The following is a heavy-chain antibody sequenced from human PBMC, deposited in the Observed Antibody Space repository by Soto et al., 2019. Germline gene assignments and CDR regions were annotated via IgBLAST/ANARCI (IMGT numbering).Heavy chain of an antibody. CDR1: GYTFTSFY. Sequence: QMQLVQSGAEVKRPGASVRVSCKSSGYTFTSFYIHWVRQAPGQGLEWMGIINPSGGITNFAQRFQGRVTMTRDISTNTHYMELRSLKSDDTAVYYCASSPAFSSSWYGIPPDPSHGMDVWGQGTTVTVS. J-gene: IGHJ6*02. V-gene: IGHV1-46*01. D-gene: IGHD6-13*01. CDR2: INPSGGIT. CDR3: ASSPAFSSSWYGIPPDPSHGMDV.